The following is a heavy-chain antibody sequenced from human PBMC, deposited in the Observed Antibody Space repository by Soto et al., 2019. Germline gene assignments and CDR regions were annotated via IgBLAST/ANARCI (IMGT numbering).Heavy chain of an antibody. CDR3: TTGRVEEAFDI. V-gene: IGHV3-15*01. Sequence: GGSLRLSCAASGFTFSNAWMSWVRQAPGKGLEWVGRIKSKTDGGTTDYAAPVKGRFTISRDDSKNTLYLQMNSLKTEDTAGYCGTTGRVEEAFDIWGQGTRVTVSS. CDR1: GFTFSNAW. CDR2: IKSKTDGGTT. J-gene: IGHJ3*02. D-gene: IGHD3-3*01.